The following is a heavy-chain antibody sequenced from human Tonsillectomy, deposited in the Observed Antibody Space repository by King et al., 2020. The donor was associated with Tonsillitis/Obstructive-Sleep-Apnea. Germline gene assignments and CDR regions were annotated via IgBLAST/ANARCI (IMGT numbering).Heavy chain of an antibody. Sequence: VQLQQWGAGLLKPSETLSLTCAVYGGFFSGYYWSWIRQPPGKGLEWIGEINHSGSTNYNPSLKSRVNISVDTSKNQFSLKLSSVTAADTAVYYCASVKRVTIIRNWFDPWGQGTLVTVSS. D-gene: IGHD3-10*01. J-gene: IGHJ5*02. CDR3: ASVKRVTIIRNWFDP. CDR2: INHSGST. V-gene: IGHV4-34*01. CDR1: GGFFSGYY.